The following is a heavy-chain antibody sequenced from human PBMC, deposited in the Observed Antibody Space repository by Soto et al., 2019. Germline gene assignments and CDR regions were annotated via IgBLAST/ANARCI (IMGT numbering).Heavy chain of an antibody. CDR2: TFSSGLT. J-gene: IGHJ6*02. CDR3: APLTVSLSGPYGIHV. CDR1: GYSVSSSDYY. V-gene: IGHV4-39*01. Sequence: SETLSLTCSVSGYSVSSSDYYCAWLRQPPGKGLDWIGSTFSSGLTCYNPSLKRRVTLSVATSKNHFSVRLNSVTAADTAAYYCAPLTVSLSGPYGIHVWGQGTTVTVS. D-gene: IGHD2-15*01.